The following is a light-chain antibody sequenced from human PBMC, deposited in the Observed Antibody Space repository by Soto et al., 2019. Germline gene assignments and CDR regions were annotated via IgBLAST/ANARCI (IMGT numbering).Light chain of an antibody. CDR1: QSVGSK. CDR3: QQYNNWPLT. CDR2: DAS. Sequence: EIVMTQSPATLSVSPGDRATLSCRASQSVGSKLAWYQQKPGQPPRLLFYDASTRPTGIPARFSGSGSGTEFTLSISSLQSEDLAVYYCQQYNNWPLTFGQGTKVEMK. J-gene: IGKJ1*01. V-gene: IGKV3-15*01.